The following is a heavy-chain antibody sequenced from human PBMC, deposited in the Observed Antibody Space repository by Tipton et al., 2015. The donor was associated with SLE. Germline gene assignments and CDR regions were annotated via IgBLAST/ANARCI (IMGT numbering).Heavy chain of an antibody. J-gene: IGHJ4*01. Sequence: TLSLTCTVSGDSISPYYWNWIRQSPGKGLEWLGNIYYTGTTNYNPSLKTRLSLSLDTSKNQLSLKLSSVTVADTAVYYCARGSVVADDYWGQGTLVTVSS. D-gene: IGHD2-15*01. CDR3: ARGSVVADDY. CDR1: GDSISPYY. V-gene: IGHV4-59*01. CDR2: IYYTGTT.